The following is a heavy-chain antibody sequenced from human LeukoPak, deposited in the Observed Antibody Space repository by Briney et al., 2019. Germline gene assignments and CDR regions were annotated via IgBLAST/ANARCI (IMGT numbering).Heavy chain of an antibody. J-gene: IGHJ5*02. Sequence: GGSLRLSCAASGFTFSSYGMHWVRQAPGKGLEWVAFIRYDGSNKYYADSVKGRFTISRDNSKNTLYLQMNSLRAEDTAVYYCARDWGHSSSTYGGYNWFDPWGQGTLVTVSS. CDR3: ARDWGHSSSTYGGYNWFDP. CDR1: GFTFSSYG. D-gene: IGHD6-13*01. CDR2: IRYDGSNK. V-gene: IGHV3-30*02.